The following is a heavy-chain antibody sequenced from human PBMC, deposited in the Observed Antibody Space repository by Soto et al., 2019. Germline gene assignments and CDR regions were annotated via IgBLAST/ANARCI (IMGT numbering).Heavy chain of an antibody. J-gene: IGHJ1*01. V-gene: IGHV3-30*18. CDR3: AKGVVVATTYSQH. D-gene: IGHD2-15*01. Sequence: QVQLVESGGGVVQPGRSLRLSCAASGFTFSSYGMHWVRQAPGKGLEWVAVISYDGSDKYYADSVKVRFTISRDNSNNTLYLQMDSLRAKDTAVYYCAKGVVVATTYSQHWGQGTLVTVSS. CDR2: ISYDGSDK. CDR1: GFTFSSYG.